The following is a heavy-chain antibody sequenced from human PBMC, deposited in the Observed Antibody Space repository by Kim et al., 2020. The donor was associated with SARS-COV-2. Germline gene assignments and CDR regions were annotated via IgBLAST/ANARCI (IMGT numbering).Heavy chain of an antibody. CDR3: ARGQTRGWDRNAFDL. CDR2: IGTLSDT. D-gene: IGHD6-19*01. V-gene: IGHV3-13*01. CDR1: GFTFRSFD. J-gene: IGHJ3*01. Sequence: GGSLRLSCAASGFTFRSFDMHWVRQVVGKGLEWVSAIGTLSDTFYPDSVKGRFTISRENARSSLYIQMNSLRVEDTAVYYCARGQTRGWDRNAFDLWGQGTMVTVSS.